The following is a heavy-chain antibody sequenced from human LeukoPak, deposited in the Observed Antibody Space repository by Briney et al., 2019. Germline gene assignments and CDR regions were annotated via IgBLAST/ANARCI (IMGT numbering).Heavy chain of an antibody. J-gene: IGHJ3*02. CDR3: ARDSTFDI. V-gene: IGHV3-53*01. D-gene: IGHD2-2*01. Sequence: GGSLGLSCAASGFTVSSNYMSWVRQAPGKGLEWVSVIYSGGSTYYADSVKGRFTVSRDNSKNTLSLEMNSLRAEDTAVYYCARDSTFDIWGQGTVVTVSS. CDR1: GFTVSSNY. CDR2: IYSGGST.